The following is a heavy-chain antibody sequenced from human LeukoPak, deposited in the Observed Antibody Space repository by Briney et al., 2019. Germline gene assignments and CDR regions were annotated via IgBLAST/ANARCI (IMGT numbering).Heavy chain of an antibody. V-gene: IGHV4-59*01. CDR2: IYYSGST. CDR1: GGSISSYY. J-gene: IGHJ3*02. D-gene: IGHD5-18*01. CDR3: AREGRGYSYGGAFDI. Sequence: SETLSLTCTVSGGSISSYYWSWIRQPPGKGLEWIGYIYYSGSTNYNPSLKSRVTISADTSKNQFSLKLSSVTAADTAVYYCAREGRGYSYGGAFDIWGQGTMVTVSS.